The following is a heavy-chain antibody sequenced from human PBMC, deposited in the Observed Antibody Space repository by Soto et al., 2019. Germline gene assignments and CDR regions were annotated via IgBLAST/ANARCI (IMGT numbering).Heavy chain of an antibody. CDR1: GFTFSSYG. D-gene: IGHD2-21*02. J-gene: IGHJ4*02. Sequence: GGSLRLSCAASGFTFSSYGMHWVRQAPGKGLEWVAVISYDGSNKYYADSVKGRFTISRDNSKNTLYLQMNSLRAEDTAVYYCAKDSRIVVLTAPHAYWGQGTLVTVSS. CDR2: ISYDGSNK. V-gene: IGHV3-30*18. CDR3: AKDSRIVVLTAPHAY.